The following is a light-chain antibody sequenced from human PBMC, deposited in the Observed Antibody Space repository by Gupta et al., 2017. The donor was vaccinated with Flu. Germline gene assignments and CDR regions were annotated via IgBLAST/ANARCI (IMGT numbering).Light chain of an antibody. V-gene: IGKV1-5*03. CDR2: KTS. Sequence: DIQMTQSPSTLSVSVGDRVTITCRASQNINTWLAWYQQKPRGAPKLLIYKTSSLEIGVPSRFSGHGDGTEFTLTISSLHPDDFATYYCQQCNTYSFGQGTKVE. CDR1: QNINTW. CDR3: QQCNTYS. J-gene: IGKJ1*01.